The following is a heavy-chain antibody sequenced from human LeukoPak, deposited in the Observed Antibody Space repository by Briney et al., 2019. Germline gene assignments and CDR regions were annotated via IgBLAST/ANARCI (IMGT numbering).Heavy chain of an antibody. V-gene: IGHV3-21*04. Sequence: GGSLRLSCAASGFTFSSYSMNWVRQAPGKGLEWVSSISSSSSYIYYADSVKGRFTISRDNAKNSLYLQMNSLRAEDTATYYCAKNGDRGAYCTGGTCYPYFYYYMDVWGKGTTVTI. J-gene: IGHJ6*03. D-gene: IGHD2-15*01. CDR3: AKNGDRGAYCTGGTCYPYFYYYMDV. CDR1: GFTFSSYS. CDR2: ISSSSSYI.